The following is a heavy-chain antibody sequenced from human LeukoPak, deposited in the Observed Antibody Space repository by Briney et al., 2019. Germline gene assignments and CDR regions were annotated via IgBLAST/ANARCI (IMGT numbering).Heavy chain of an antibody. CDR3: ARQIVAQTGPSDY. CDR1: GYSFTIYW. J-gene: IGHJ4*02. V-gene: IGHV5-51*01. Sequence: GESLKISCKGSGYSFTIYWIGWVRQMPGKGLEWMGIIYPGDSDTRYSPSFQGQVTISADKSISTAYLQWSSLKASDTAMYYCARQIVAQTGPSDYWGQGTLVTVSS. CDR2: IYPGDSDT. D-gene: IGHD5-12*01.